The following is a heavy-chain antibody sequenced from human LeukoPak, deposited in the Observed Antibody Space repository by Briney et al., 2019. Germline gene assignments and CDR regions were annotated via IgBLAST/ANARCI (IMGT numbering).Heavy chain of an antibody. CDR3: ARFQALRGSFRGFDF. D-gene: IGHD1-26*01. V-gene: IGHV3-66*02. Sequence: GGSLRLSCEASGFTVSSTYMNWVRQAPGKGLEWVSIMYSGGNTYYADSVKGRFTISRDNSRNALYLQMNSLRTEDTALYYCARFQALRGSFRGFDFWGQGTQVTVSP. CDR1: GFTVSSTY. CDR2: MYSGGNT. J-gene: IGHJ4*02.